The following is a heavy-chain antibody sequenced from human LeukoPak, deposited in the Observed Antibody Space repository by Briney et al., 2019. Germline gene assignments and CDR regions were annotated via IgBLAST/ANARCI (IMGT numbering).Heavy chain of an antibody. V-gene: IGHV4-4*07. CDR1: GGSIWNYY. J-gene: IGHJ4*02. Sequence: SETLSLTCTVSGGSIWNYYWSWIRPPAGKGLEWIGRIYTSGSTNYNPSLKSRVTMSVDTSKNQFSLKLSSVTAADTAVYYCARGDSSGHYFRPDYWGQGTLVTVSS. D-gene: IGHD3-22*01. CDR3: ARGDSSGHYFRPDY. CDR2: IYTSGST.